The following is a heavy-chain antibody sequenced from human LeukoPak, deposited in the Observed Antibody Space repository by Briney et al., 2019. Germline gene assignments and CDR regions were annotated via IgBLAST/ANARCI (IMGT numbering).Heavy chain of an antibody. V-gene: IGHV3-30*02. CDR3: AKGDYFGSGFDY. CDR1: GFTVSSNY. Sequence: PGGSLRLSCAASGFTVSSNYMSWVRQVPGKGLEWVAFVFYDGSNQYYADSVKGRFTTSRDNSKYTLYLQMNSLRVEDTAVYYCAKGDYFGSGFDYWGQGTLVIVST. J-gene: IGHJ4*02. CDR2: VFYDGSNQ. D-gene: IGHD3-10*01.